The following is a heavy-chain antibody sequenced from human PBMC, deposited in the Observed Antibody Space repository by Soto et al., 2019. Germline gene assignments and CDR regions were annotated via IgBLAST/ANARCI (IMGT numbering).Heavy chain of an antibody. J-gene: IGHJ6*02. CDR1: GFDFGSFG. CDR2: IVVASGRT. V-gene: IGHV1-58*02. CDR3: SADHPHTAIGWPV. Sequence: SVKVSCKASGFDFGSFGIQFLRQTRGRGLEWLGWIVVASGRTNYARQFQGRVAFSRDMSSTTAYMDLYDLKSDDTAVYFCSADHPHTAIGWPVWGQGTTVTVSS.